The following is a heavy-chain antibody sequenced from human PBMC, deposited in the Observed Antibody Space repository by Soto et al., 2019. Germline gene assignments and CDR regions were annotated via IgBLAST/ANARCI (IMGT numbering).Heavy chain of an antibody. Sequence: QVQLVQSGAEVEKPGSSVKVSCKASGGTFSSFAISWVRQAPGQALEWMGGIITSFGTANYAQKFQGRVTITADESTSKADMGLSSLRSEDTAVYYGARRRPYGGNSDDWDFDLWGSCTLVTVCS. J-gene: IGHJ2*01. CDR2: IITSFGTA. D-gene: IGHD4-17*01. CDR3: ARRRPYGGNSDDWDFDL. CDR1: GGTFSSFA. V-gene: IGHV1-69*12.